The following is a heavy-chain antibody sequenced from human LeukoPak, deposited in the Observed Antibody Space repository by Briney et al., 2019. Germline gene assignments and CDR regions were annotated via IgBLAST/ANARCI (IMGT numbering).Heavy chain of an antibody. CDR3: ARIGYSSSYPFFDY. Sequence: SETLSLTCAVSSYSISSGYYWGWIRQPPGKGLEWIGSIYHSGSTYYNPSLKSRVTISVDTSKNQFSLTLSSVTAADTAVYYCARIGYSSSYPFFDYWGQGTLVTVSS. J-gene: IGHJ4*02. CDR2: IYHSGST. D-gene: IGHD6-13*01. V-gene: IGHV4-38-2*01. CDR1: SYSISSGYY.